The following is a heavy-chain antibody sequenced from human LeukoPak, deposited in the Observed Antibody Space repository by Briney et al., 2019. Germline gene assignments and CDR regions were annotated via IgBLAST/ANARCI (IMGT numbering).Heavy chain of an antibody. Sequence: GASVKVSCKASGYTFTSYAMHWVRQAPGQRLEWMGWINAGNGNTKYSQKFQGRVTITRDTSASTAYMELSSLRSEDTAVYYCARARAAAGKHAFDIWGQGTMVTVSS. CDR1: GYTFTSYA. CDR3: ARARAAAGKHAFDI. J-gene: IGHJ3*02. D-gene: IGHD6-13*01. V-gene: IGHV1-3*01. CDR2: INAGNGNT.